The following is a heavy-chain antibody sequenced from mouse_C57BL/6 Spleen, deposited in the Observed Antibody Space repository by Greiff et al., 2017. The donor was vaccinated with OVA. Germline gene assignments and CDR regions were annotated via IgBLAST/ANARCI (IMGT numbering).Heavy chain of an antibody. CDR3: TRVLSGSYFDY. D-gene: IGHD1-1*01. CDR1: GFTFSSYA. CDR2: ISSGGDYI. V-gene: IGHV5-9-1*02. Sequence: EVKLMESGEGLVKPGGSLKLSCAASGFTFSSYAMSWVRQTPEKRLEWVAYISSGGDYIYYADTVKGRFTISRDNARNTLYLQMSSLKSEDTAMYYCTRVLSGSYFDYWGQGTTLTVSS. J-gene: IGHJ2*01.